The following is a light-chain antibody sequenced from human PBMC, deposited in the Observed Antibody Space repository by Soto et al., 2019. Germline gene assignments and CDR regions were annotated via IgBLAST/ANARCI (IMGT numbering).Light chain of an antibody. CDR2: DVS. CDR1: SSDVGGYNF. Sequence: QSVLTQPASVSGSPRQSITISCTGTSSDVGGYNFVSWYQQHPGKAPKLIIYDVSNRPSGVSIRFSGSKSGNTASLTVSGLQAEDEADYFCTSFTPSSALVLFGGGTKLTVL. V-gene: IGLV2-14*03. CDR3: TSFTPSSALVL. J-gene: IGLJ2*01.